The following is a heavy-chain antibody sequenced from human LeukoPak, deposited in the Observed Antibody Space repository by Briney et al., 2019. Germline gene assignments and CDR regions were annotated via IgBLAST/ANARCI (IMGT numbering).Heavy chain of an antibody. CDR2: INGDGSST. J-gene: IGHJ3*02. Sequence: GGSLRLSCAASGLTFSSYWMNWVRQAPGKGLVWVSRINGDGSSTTYADSVKGRFTISRDNAKNTLYLQMNSLRAEDTAVYYCARADCSGASCLGFDAFDIWGQGTMVTVSS. V-gene: IGHV3-74*01. CDR3: ARADCSGASCLGFDAFDI. D-gene: IGHD2-15*01. CDR1: GLTFSSYW.